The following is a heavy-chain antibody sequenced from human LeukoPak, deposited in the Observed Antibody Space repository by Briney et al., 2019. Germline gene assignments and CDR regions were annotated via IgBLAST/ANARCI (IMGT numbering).Heavy chain of an antibody. CDR1: AFTFRSYW. Sequence: PGGSLRLSCKASAFTFRSYWMHWVRQAPGKGLAWVSRINTDGSSTTYADSVKGRFTIFRDNARNTLYLQMNSLRADDTALYFCARGGRFGELSSSLWGQGTLVTVSS. CDR2: INTDGSST. D-gene: IGHD3-10*01. V-gene: IGHV3-74*01. CDR3: ARGGRFGELSSSL. J-gene: IGHJ4*02.